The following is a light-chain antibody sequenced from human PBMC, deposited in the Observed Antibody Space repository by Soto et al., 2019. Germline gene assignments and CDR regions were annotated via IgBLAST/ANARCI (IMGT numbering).Light chain of an antibody. J-gene: IGKJ5*01. CDR2: GAT. V-gene: IGKV1-16*01. CDR3: HQYSSFPVT. CDR1: HDINTY. Sequence: DIQMTQSPSSLSASIGDRVTITCRASHDINTYLAWFQQKPGKAPKSLIYGATSLQSGVPSRFSGSGSGTDFTLNITSLQPDDLATYYCHQYSSFPVTFGQGTRLEIK.